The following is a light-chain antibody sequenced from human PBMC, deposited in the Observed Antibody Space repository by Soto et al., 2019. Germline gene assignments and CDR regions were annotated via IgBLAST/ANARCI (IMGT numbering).Light chain of an antibody. Sequence: QSVLTQPPSVSAAPGQRVTISCSGSSSDIGSKYVSWYQQVPGTAPRLLIYFNNNRPSGTPDRFSGSKSGTSATLAITGLQTGDEADYYCGAWNSALGVEVFGTGTKVTVL. CDR2: FNN. V-gene: IGLV1-51*01. CDR3: GAWNSALGVEV. CDR1: SSDIGSKY. J-gene: IGLJ1*01.